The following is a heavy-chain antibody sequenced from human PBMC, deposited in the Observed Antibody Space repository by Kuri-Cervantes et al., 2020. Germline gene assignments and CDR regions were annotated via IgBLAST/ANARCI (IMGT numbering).Heavy chain of an antibody. V-gene: IGHV3-33*08. D-gene: IGHD3-22*01. J-gene: IGHJ4*02. CDR1: GFTFSSYG. CDR2: IWYDGSNK. Sequence: GESLKISCAASGFTFSSYGMHWVRQAPGKGLEWVAVIWYDGSNKYYADSVKGRLTISRDNSKNTLYLQMNSLRAEDTAVYYCARASYDSSGYFYWGQGTLVTVSS. CDR3: ARASYDSSGYFY.